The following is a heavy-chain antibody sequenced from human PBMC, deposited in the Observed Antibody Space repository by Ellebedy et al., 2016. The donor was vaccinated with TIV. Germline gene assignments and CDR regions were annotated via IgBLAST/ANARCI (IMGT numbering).Heavy chain of an antibody. CDR2: INPNSGGT. CDR3: ARGLYCSSTSCYGAGAFDI. V-gene: IGHV1-2*02. D-gene: IGHD2-2*01. Sequence: ASVKVSCXASGYTFTGYYMHWVRQAPGQGLEWMGWINPNSGGTNYAQKFQGRVTMTRDTSISTAYMELSRLRSDDTAVYYCARGLYCSSTSCYGAGAFDIWGQGTMVTVSS. J-gene: IGHJ3*02. CDR1: GYTFTGYY.